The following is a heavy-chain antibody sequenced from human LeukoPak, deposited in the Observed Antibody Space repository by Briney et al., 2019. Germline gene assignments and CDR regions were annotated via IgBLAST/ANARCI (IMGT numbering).Heavy chain of an antibody. J-gene: IGHJ3*02. Sequence: SQTLSLTCALSGDSVSSNSTAYNWIRQSPSRGLEWLGRTYYRSKWYSDYAVSVKSRITINPDTSKNQFSLQLNSVTPEDTAVYYCVRGGQGDGYSADEAFDIWGQGTMVTVSS. D-gene: IGHD5-24*01. CDR1: GDSVSSNSTA. CDR2: TYYRSKWYS. V-gene: IGHV6-1*01. CDR3: VRGGQGDGYSADEAFDI.